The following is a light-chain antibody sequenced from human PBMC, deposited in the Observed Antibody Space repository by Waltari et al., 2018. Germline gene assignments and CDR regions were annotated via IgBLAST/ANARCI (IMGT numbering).Light chain of an antibody. Sequence: EIVLTQSPGTLSLSPGERATLACRASQSITKSLAWYQQKPGQAPRLLIFRESSRAAGIPDRFSGSGSGTDFSLIISRLEPEDSAMYYCQHYESLPVTFGQGTKVEIK. CDR1: QSITKS. CDR2: RES. V-gene: IGKV3-20*01. CDR3: QHYESLPVT. J-gene: IGKJ1*01.